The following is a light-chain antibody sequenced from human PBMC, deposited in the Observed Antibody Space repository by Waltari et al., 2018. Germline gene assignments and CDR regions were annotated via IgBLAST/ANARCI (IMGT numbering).Light chain of an antibody. V-gene: IGKV1-8*01. CDR3: QQYYSYPRT. J-gene: IGKJ4*02. CDR2: AAS. Sequence: AIRITQSPSSLSASTGDRVTITCRASQGIRNYLAWFQQKLGKAPKLLIYAASTLQRGVPSRFSGSGSGTDFTLTINYLQSEDFATYYCQQYYSYPRTCGGGTKVEIK. CDR1: QGIRNY.